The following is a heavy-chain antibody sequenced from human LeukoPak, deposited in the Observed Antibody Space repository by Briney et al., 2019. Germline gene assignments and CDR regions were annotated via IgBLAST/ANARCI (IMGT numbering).Heavy chain of an antibody. D-gene: IGHD4-11*01. Sequence: SVKVSCKASRGTFSSYAISWVPQAPGQGLEWMGRIIPIFGIANYAQKLQGRVTITADKSTSTAYMELSSLRSEDTAVYYCARDSHYSNYVYYYYGMDVWGQGTTVTVSS. CDR1: RGTFSSYA. CDR2: IIPIFGIA. V-gene: IGHV1-69*04. J-gene: IGHJ6*02. CDR3: ARDSHYSNYVYYYYGMDV.